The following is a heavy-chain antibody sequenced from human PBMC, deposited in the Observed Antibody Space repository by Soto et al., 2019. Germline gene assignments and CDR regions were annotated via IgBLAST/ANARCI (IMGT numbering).Heavy chain of an antibody. J-gene: IGHJ4*02. CDR1: GCSINTFY. CDR2: IFSSGST. CDR3: AREGSYSAYNFAHGIQLWSFEF. D-gene: IGHD5-12*01. Sequence: XETLSLTCAVSGCSINTFYWSWVRQPAGKGLEWIGRIFSSGSTSFNPSLESRVAMSVDTSKNHFSLNLSSVTAADMAVYYCAREGSYSAYNFAHGIQLWSFEFWGQGALVTV. V-gene: IGHV4-4*07.